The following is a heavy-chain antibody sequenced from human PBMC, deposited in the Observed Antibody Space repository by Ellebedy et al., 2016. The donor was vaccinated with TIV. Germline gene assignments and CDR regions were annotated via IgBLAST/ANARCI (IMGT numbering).Heavy chain of an antibody. CDR2: IKSKTDGGTT. Sequence: GESLKISCAASGFTFSNAWMSWVRQAPGKGLEWVGRIKSKTDGGTTDYAAPVKGRFTIPRDDPKNTLYLQMHSLKTEDTAVYYCTTAPDYWGQGTLVTVSS. J-gene: IGHJ4*02. CDR1: GFTFSNAW. V-gene: IGHV3-15*01. CDR3: TTAPDY.